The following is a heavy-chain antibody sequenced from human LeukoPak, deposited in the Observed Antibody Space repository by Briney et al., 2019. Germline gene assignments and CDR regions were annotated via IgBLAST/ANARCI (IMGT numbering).Heavy chain of an antibody. D-gene: IGHD3-3*01. CDR3: ARDLRFLEWLDSDY. J-gene: IGHJ4*02. V-gene: IGHV1-2*02. Sequence: ASVKLSCKACGYTFTGYYMHWVRQAPGQGLEWMGWINPNSGGTNYAQKFQGRVTMTRDTSISTAYMELSRLRSDDTAVYYCARDLRFLEWLDSDYWGQGTLVTVSS. CDR1: GYTFTGYY. CDR2: INPNSGGT.